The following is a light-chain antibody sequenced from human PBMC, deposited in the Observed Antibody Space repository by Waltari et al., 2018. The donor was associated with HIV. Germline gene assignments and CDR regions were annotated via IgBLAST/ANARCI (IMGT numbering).Light chain of an antibody. CDR1: SSNIGSNY. CDR2: RNN. V-gene: IGLV1-47*01. CDR3: ATWTDSLSGVV. J-gene: IGLJ2*01. Sequence: QSVLTQSPSASGTPGQTVTISCSGSSSNIGSNYVYWYQQLPGTAPKLLLYRNNQRPSGVPDRFSGSKSGTSASLAISGLRSEDEAHYYCATWTDSLSGVVFGGGTKLRVL.